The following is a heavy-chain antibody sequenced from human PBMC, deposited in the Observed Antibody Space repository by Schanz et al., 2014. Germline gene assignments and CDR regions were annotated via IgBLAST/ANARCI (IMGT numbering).Heavy chain of an antibody. V-gene: IGHV3-NL1*01. Sequence: QVQLVESGGGVVQPGRSLRLSCAASGFTFSSYGMHWVRQAPGKGLEWVSSLGGSTGGIYYADSVRGRFTISRDNFKNRLYLQMNSLRLEDTAIYYCAKTLGGAGLTLYFDHWGQGSLVTVSS. CDR3: AKTLGGAGLTLYFDH. CDR2: LGGSTGGI. CDR1: GFTFSSYG. D-gene: IGHD3-10*01. J-gene: IGHJ4*02.